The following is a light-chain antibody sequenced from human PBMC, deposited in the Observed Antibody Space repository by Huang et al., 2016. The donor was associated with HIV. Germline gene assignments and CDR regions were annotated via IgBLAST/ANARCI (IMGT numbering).Light chain of an antibody. V-gene: IGKV3-20*01. Sequence: EIVLTQSPGTVSLSPGETATLSGRASQSFSSAYLAWYQQKPGQPPRLLIYGASSRATGIPDRFSGGGSGTDFTLTISRLEPADFAVYYCHQSHTSPFTFGPGTKVDI. CDR3: HQSHTSPFT. CDR2: GAS. J-gene: IGKJ3*01. CDR1: QSFSSAY.